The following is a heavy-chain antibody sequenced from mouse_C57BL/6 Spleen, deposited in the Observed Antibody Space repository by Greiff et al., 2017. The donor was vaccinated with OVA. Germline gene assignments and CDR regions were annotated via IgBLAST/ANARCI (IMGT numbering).Heavy chain of an antibody. Sequence: ASGVDFSRYWMSWVRRAPGKGLEWIGEINPDSSTINYAPSLKDKFIISRDNAKNTLYLQMSKVRSEDTALYYCARRDWDVEGYFDVWGTGTTVTVSS. D-gene: IGHD4-1*01. CDR2: INPDSSTI. CDR1: GVDFSRYW. J-gene: IGHJ1*03. V-gene: IGHV4-1*01. CDR3: ARRDWDVEGYFDV.